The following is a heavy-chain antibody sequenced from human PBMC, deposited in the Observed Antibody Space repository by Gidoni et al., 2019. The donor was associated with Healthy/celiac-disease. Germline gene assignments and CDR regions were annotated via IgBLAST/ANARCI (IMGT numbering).Heavy chain of an antibody. V-gene: IGHV4-31*03. D-gene: IGHD3-16*01. J-gene: IGHJ5*02. CDR1: GGPISSGGYY. CDR3: AREGEGGWFDP. Sequence: QVQLQESGPGLVKPSQTLSLTCTVSGGPISSGGYYWSWIRQHPGKGLERIGYSYYSGSTYYNPSLKIRVTIAVETSKNQFSLKLSSVTAADTAVYYCAREGEGGWFDPWGQGTLVTVSS. CDR2: SYYSGST.